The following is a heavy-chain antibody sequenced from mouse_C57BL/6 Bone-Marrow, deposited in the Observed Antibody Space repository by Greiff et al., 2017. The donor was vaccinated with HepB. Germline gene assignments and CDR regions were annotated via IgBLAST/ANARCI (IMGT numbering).Heavy chain of an antibody. D-gene: IGHD2-12*01. CDR2: IDPSDSYT. CDR3: ARERDSYYFDY. Sequence: VQLQQPGAELVLPGASVKLSCKASGYTFTSYWMHWVKQRPGHGLEWIGEIDPSDSYTNYNQKFKGKSTLTVDKTSSTAYMQRSSLTSEDSAVYYCARERDSYYFDYWGQGTTLTVSS. J-gene: IGHJ2*01. V-gene: IGHV1-69*01. CDR1: GYTFTSYW.